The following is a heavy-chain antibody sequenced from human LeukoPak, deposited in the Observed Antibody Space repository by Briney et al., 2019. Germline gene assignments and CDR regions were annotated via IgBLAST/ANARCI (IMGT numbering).Heavy chain of an antibody. CDR3: ARDTGYSSGWYQNYYYYMDV. Sequence: ASVKVSCKASGYTFTSYGISWVRQAPGQGLEWMGWISAYNGNTNYAQKLQGRVTMTTDTSTSTAYMELRSLRSDDTAVYYCARDTGYSSGWYQNYYYYMDVWGKGTTVTVSS. V-gene: IGHV1-18*01. CDR1: GYTFTSYG. J-gene: IGHJ6*03. D-gene: IGHD6-19*01. CDR2: ISAYNGNT.